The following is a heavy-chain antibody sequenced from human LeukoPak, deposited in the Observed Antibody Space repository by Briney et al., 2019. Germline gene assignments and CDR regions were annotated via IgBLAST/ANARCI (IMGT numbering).Heavy chain of an antibody. D-gene: IGHD2-21*02. CDR2: INHTGST. CDR3: ARAEHIVVVTRGLYFDY. J-gene: IGHJ4*02. Sequence: PSETLSLTCAVYGGSFSGYYWTWTRQPPGKGLEWIGEINHTGSTNYNPSLKSRVTISVDKSKNQFSLKVSSVTAADTAVYYCARAEHIVVVTRGLYFDYWGQGTLVTVSS. V-gene: IGHV4-34*01. CDR1: GGSFSGYY.